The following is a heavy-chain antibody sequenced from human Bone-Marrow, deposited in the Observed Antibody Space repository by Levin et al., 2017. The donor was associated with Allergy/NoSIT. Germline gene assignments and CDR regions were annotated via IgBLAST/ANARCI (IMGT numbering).Heavy chain of an antibody. CDR2: IIPILGIA. J-gene: IGHJ2*01. D-gene: IGHD5-12*01. V-gene: IGHV1-69*04. Sequence: GASVKVSCKASGGTFSSYAISWVRQAPGQGLEWMGRIIPILGIANYAQKFQGRVTITADKSTSTAYMELSSLRSEDTAVYYCATIPTGSESGYDYGWYFDLWGRGTLVTVSS. CDR3: ATIPTGSESGYDYGWYFDL. CDR1: GGTFSSYA.